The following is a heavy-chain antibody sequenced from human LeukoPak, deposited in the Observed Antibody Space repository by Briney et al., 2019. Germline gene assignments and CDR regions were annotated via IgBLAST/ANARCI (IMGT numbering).Heavy chain of an antibody. CDR3: ARRGQSSNWYRNYYYYDMDV. Sequence: GESLKISCKGSGYSFPSYWLSWVRQVSGKGLEWMGRIDPSDTYTNNSPSFQGHVTISADKSISTAYQQWSSLKASDTAMYYCARRGQSSNWYRNYYYYDMDVWGQGTTVTVSS. D-gene: IGHD6-13*01. V-gene: IGHV5-10-1*01. CDR1: GYSFPSYW. CDR2: IDPSDTYT. J-gene: IGHJ6*02.